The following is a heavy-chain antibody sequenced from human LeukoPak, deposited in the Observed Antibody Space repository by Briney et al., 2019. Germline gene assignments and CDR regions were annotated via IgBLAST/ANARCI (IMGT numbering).Heavy chain of an antibody. CDR1: GFTFSSYG. J-gene: IGHJ4*02. CDR2: ISYDGSNK. D-gene: IGHD3-10*01. V-gene: IGHV3-30*03. Sequence: RGSLRLSCAASGFTFSSYGMHWVRQAPGKGLEWVAVISYDGSNKYYADSVKGRFTISRDNSKNTLYLQMNSLRAEDTAVYYCARDTWFGELSVSSHFDHWGQGTLVTVSS. CDR3: ARDTWFGELSVSSHFDH.